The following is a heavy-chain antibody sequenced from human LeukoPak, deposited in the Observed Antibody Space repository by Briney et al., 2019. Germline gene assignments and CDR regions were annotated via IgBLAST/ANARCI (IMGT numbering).Heavy chain of an antibody. J-gene: IGHJ4*02. D-gene: IGHD6-19*01. CDR1: GGSITSYY. CDR3: ARRSYAGIAVRSFDY. CDR2: IYTSGIT. Sequence: PSETLSLTCIVSGGSITSYYWSWIRQPAGKGLEWIGRIYTSGITKYNPSLKSRVTMSADTSKNQLSLKLTSVTAADTAVYYCARRSYAGIAVRSFDYWGQGTLVTVSS. V-gene: IGHV4-4*07.